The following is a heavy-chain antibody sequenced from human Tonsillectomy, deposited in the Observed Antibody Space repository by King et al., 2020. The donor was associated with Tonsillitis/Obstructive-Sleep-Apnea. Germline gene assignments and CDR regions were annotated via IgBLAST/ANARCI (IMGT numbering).Heavy chain of an antibody. CDR3: ARSGITGTNWYFDL. CDR2: IYYRGST. J-gene: IGHJ2*01. CDR1: GGSISSSSSY. V-gene: IGHV4-39*01. Sequence: VQLQESGPGLVKPSETLSLTCTVSGGSISSSSSYWVWIRQPPGRVLEWIGSIYYRGSTYYNPSLKSRVTISVDTSKNQFPLKLSSVTAADTAVYYCARSGITGTNWYFDLWGRGTVVAVSS. D-gene: IGHD1-7*01.